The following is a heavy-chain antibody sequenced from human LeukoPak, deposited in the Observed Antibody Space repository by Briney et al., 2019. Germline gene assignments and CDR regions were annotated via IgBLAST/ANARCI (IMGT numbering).Heavy chain of an antibody. D-gene: IGHD1-26*01. CDR1: GSSISSAYY. V-gene: IGHV4-38-2*02. CDR2: INHSGST. J-gene: IGHJ4*02. CDR3: ARDKLVGATIFDY. Sequence: KPSETLSLTCTVSGSSISSAYYWDWIRQPPGKGLEWIGEINHSGSTNYNPSLKSRVTISVDTSKNQFSLKLSSVTAADTAVYYCARDKLVGATIFDYWGQGTLVTVSS.